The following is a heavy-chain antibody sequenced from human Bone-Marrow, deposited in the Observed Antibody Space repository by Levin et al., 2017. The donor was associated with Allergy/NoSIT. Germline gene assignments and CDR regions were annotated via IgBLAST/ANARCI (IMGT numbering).Heavy chain of an antibody. V-gene: IGHV4-30-4*01. D-gene: IGHD3-10*01. J-gene: IGHJ4*02. CDR1: GGSISSGDYY. CDR3: ARLWFGELLFFDY. Sequence: SETLSLTCTVSGGSISSGDYYWSWIRQPPGKGLEWIGYIYYSGSTYYNPSLKSRVTISVDTSKNQFSLKLSSVTAADTAVYYCARLWFGELLFFDYWGQGTLVTVSS. CDR2: IYYSGST.